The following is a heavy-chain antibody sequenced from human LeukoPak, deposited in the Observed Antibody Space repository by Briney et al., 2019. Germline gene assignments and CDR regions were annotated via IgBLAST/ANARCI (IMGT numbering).Heavy chain of an antibody. Sequence: ASVKVSCKASGYTFTNYDINWVREATGQGLEWMGWMNPNNGNTGYAQKFQGRVTMTRNTSITTAYMEPSSLRSEDTAMYYCKMAKEGNAFDIWGQGTMVIVSS. CDR2: MNPNNGNT. D-gene: IGHD5-24*01. CDR3: KMAKEGNAFDI. V-gene: IGHV1-8*01. CDR1: GYTFTNYD. J-gene: IGHJ3*02.